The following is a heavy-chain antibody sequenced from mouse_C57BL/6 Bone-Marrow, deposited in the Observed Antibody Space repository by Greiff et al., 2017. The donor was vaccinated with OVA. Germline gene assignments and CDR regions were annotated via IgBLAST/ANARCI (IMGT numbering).Heavy chain of an antibody. CDR3: TRLFITTEDWYIDV. D-gene: IGHD1-1*01. Sequence: VQLQQSGAELVRPGASVTLSCKASGYTFTDYEMHWVKQTPVHGLEWIGAIDPETGGTAYNQKFKGKAILTADKSSSTAYMELRSLTSEDSAVYYCTRLFITTEDWYIDVWGTGTTVTVSS. CDR1: GYTFTDYE. J-gene: IGHJ1*03. V-gene: IGHV1-15*01. CDR2: IDPETGGT.